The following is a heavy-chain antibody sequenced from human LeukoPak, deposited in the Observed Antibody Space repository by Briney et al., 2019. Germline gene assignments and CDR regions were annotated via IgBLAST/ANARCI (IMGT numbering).Heavy chain of an antibody. D-gene: IGHD3-10*01. CDR2: IYYSGST. CDR1: GASVSGSAYY. V-gene: IGHV4-39*07. J-gene: IGHJ4*02. Sequence: SETLSLTCTVSGASVSGSAYYWGWIRQPPGKGLEWIGNIYYSGSTYYNESLESRVTISVDTSKNQFSLKLSSVTAADTAVYYCARDVDSYGSGHFDYWGQGTLVTVSS. CDR3: ARDVDSYGSGHFDY.